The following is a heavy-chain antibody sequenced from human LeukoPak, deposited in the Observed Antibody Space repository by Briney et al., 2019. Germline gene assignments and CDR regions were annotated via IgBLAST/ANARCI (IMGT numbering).Heavy chain of an antibody. J-gene: IGHJ4*02. CDR3: ARREAGYSPYYYFDY. D-gene: IGHD2-2*03. Sequence: GGSLRLSCAAAGFTFSNYALSWVRQAPGKGLEWVSTIGGGGGSINYADSVKGRFTISRDNSKNTLFLRMKSLRAEDTAVYYCARREAGYSPYYYFDYWGQGTLVTVSS. CDR1: GFTFSNYA. V-gene: IGHV3-23*01. CDR2: IGGGGGSI.